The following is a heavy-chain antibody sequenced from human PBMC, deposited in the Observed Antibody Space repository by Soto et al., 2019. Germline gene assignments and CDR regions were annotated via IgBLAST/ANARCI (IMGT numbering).Heavy chain of an antibody. CDR2: INHSGST. CDR1: GGSFSGYY. Sequence: SETLSLTCAVYGGSFSGYYWSWIRQPPGKGLEWIGEINHSGSTNYNPSLKSRVTISVDTSKNQFSLKLSSVTAADTAVYYCARNLKYCSSTSCAYYYYYGMDVWGQGTTVTVS. D-gene: IGHD2-2*01. CDR3: ARNLKYCSSTSCAYYYYYGMDV. V-gene: IGHV4-34*01. J-gene: IGHJ6*02.